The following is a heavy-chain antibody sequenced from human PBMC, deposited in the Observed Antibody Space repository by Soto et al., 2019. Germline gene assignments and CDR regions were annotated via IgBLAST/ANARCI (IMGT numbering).Heavy chain of an antibody. Sequence: GGSLRLSCAASGFTFSSYEMNWVRQAPGKGLEWVSYISSSGSTIYYADSVKGRFTISRDNAKNSLYLQMNSLRAEDTAVYYCARAGPQLERLTPMHRGHYFDYWGQGTLVTVSS. CDR2: ISSSGSTI. V-gene: IGHV3-48*03. D-gene: IGHD1-1*01. J-gene: IGHJ4*02. CDR3: ARAGPQLERLTPMHRGHYFDY. CDR1: GFTFSSYE.